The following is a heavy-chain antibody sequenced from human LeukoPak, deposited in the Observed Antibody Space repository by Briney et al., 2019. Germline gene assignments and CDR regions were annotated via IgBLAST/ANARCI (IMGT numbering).Heavy chain of an antibody. CDR1: GFTFSSYS. CDR2: ISSSSSTI. J-gene: IGHJ4*02. CDR3: ANTAGYKVY. Sequence: GGSLRLSCAASGFTFSSYSMNWVRPAPGKGLEWVSYISSSSSTIYYADSVKGRFTISRDNAENSLYLQMNSLRAEDTAVYYCANTAGYKVYWGQGTLVTVSS. V-gene: IGHV3-48*01. D-gene: IGHD1-14*01.